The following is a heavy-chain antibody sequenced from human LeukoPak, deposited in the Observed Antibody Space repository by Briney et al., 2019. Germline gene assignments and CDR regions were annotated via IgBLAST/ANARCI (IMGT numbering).Heavy chain of an antibody. CDR2: ISGSGGST. V-gene: IGHV3-23*01. CDR3: AKYSGDYYYYGMDV. CDR1: GFTFSSYA. Sequence: GGSLRLSCAASGFTFSSYAMSWVRQAPGKGLEWVSAISGSGGSTYYADSVKGRFTISRDNSKNTLYPQMNSLRAEDTAVYYCAKYSGDYYYYGMDVWGQGTTVTVSS. D-gene: IGHD3-10*01. J-gene: IGHJ6*02.